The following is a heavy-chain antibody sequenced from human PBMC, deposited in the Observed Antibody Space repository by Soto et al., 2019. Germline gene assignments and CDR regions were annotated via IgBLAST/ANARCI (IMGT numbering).Heavy chain of an antibody. V-gene: IGHV5-51*01. CDR2: IYPGDSDT. J-gene: IGHJ5*02. CDR1: GYSFTSYW. D-gene: IGHD1-26*01. Sequence: GESLKIACKGSGYSFTSYWIGWVRQMPGKGLGWVGIIYPGDSDTRYSPSFQGQVPISADKSFSTAHLQWSRLQASAPPMYYCPTPLHPSGSSFFSWFAPWGQGSLVTVSS. CDR3: PTPLHPSGSSFFSWFAP.